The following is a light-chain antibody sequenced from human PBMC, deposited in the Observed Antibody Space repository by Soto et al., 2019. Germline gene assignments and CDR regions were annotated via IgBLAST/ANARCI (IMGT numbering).Light chain of an antibody. Sequence: DVVITQSPLSLPVTLGQPASIPCRSNQSLVYSDGIAYFSWFQQRPGRSPRRLIYKVSNRDSGVPARFSGSGSGTDFALKISRVEADDVGVYYCMQATHWPITFGQGTRLEIK. CDR1: QSLVYSDGIAY. V-gene: IGKV2-30*01. CDR3: MQATHWPIT. J-gene: IGKJ5*01. CDR2: KVS.